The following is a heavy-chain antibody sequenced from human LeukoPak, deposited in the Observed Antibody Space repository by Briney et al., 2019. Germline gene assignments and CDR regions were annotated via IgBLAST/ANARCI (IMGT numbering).Heavy chain of an antibody. CDR1: GFTFSTYS. CDR3: ARGQYYDFWSGYSEDYMDV. J-gene: IGHJ6*03. D-gene: IGHD3-3*01. V-gene: IGHV3-21*01. Sequence: GGSLRLSCAASGFTFSTYSMNWVRQAPGKGLEWVSFISNSGSFIYYADSLKGRFTISRDNAKNSLYLQMNSLRAEDTAVYYCARGQYYDFWSGYSEDYMDVWGKGTTVTVSS. CDR2: ISNSGSFI.